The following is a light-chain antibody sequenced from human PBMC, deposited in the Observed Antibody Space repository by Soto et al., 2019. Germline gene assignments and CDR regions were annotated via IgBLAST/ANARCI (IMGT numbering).Light chain of an antibody. J-gene: IGKJ1*01. CDR3: QQYSRHSPGT. V-gene: IGKV1-5*01. CDR2: DAS. CDR1: QTISSW. Sequence: DIPFTPSPFTLSGSVGDRGIITCRASQTISSWLAWYQQKPGRAPKLLIYDASTLESGVPSRFSGSGSGTDFTLTISSLQPDDFATYYCQQYSRHSPGTFGQGTKVDIK.